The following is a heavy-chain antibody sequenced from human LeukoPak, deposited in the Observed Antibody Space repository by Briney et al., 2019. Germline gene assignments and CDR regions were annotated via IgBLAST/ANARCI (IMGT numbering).Heavy chain of an antibody. J-gene: IGHJ4*02. Sequence: ALVKVSCKASGGTFSSYAISWVRQAPGQGLEWMGGIIPIFGTANYAQKFQGRVTITTDESTSTAYMELSSLRSEDTAVYYCARVGSYYDSSGYYQYYFDYWGQGTLVTVSS. CDR2: IIPIFGTA. D-gene: IGHD3-22*01. V-gene: IGHV1-69*05. CDR1: GGTFSSYA. CDR3: ARVGSYYDSSGYYQYYFDY.